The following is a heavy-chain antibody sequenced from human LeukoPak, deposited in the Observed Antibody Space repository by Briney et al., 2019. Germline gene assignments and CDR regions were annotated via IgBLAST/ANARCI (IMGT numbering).Heavy chain of an antibody. Sequence: ASVKVSCKASGYTFTGYYMHWVRQAPGQGLEWMGWINPNSGGTNYAQKFQGRVTMTRDTSIGTAYMELSRLRSDDTAVYYCARAVAPAAWFDYWGQGTLVTVSS. J-gene: IGHJ4*02. CDR3: ARAVAPAAWFDY. V-gene: IGHV1-2*02. CDR1: GYTFTGYY. D-gene: IGHD4-23*01. CDR2: INPNSGGT.